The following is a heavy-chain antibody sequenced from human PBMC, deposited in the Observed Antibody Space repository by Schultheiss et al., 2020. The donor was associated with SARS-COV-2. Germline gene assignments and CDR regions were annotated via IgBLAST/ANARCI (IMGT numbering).Heavy chain of an antibody. CDR3: AKVKRYSPPDV. Sequence: SQTLSLTCSVSGGSISTARYYWSWIRQPPGKGLEWIGYIYHSGNTNYNPSFKSRVTISVDTSKNQFSLKLSSVTAADTAVYYCAKVKRYSPPDVWGQGTTVTVSS. D-gene: IGHD2-15*01. V-gene: IGHV4-61*01. J-gene: IGHJ6*02. CDR2: IYHSGNT. CDR1: GGSISTARYY.